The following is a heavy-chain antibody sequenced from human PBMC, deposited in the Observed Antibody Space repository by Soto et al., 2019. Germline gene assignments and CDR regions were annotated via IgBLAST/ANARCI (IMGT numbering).Heavy chain of an antibody. D-gene: IGHD2-21*02. CDR3: VRRTTVVTNEWYFDL. CDR2: IYYSGTT. V-gene: IGHV4-39*01. CDR1: GGSISGSRSY. Sequence: QLQLQESGPGLVKPSETLSLTCTVSGGSISGSRSYWGWIRQPPGKGLEWIGTIYYSGTTFYNPSLTSRVTISVDTSKNQFSLKLSSVTAADTAVYYCVRRTTVVTNEWYFDLWGRGTLVTVSS. J-gene: IGHJ2*01.